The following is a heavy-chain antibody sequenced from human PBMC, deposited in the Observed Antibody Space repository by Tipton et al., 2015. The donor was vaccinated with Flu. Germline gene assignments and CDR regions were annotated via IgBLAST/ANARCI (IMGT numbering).Heavy chain of an antibody. CDR3: ARGGDISDV. V-gene: IGHV4-61*02. Sequence: GLVKPSQTLSLTCTVSGGSINRGGYYWSWIRQSAGKGLEWIGRIYSTGSTDYSPSLKSRVTISIDTSKNQFSLNLRSVTAADTAAYYCARGGDISDVWGQGTTVTVSS. D-gene: IGHD2-15*01. CDR1: GGSINRGGYY. CDR2: IYSTGST. J-gene: IGHJ6*02.